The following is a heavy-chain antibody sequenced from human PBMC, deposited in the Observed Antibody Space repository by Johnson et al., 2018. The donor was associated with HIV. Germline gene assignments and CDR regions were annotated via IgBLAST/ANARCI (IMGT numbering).Heavy chain of an antibody. CDR3: ASSAPGLLPNDAFDI. J-gene: IGHJ3*02. CDR1: GSTFSSYA. D-gene: IGHD2-15*01. V-gene: IGHV3-30*02. Sequence: QMLLVESGGGVVQPGGSLRLSCVASGSTFSSYAMPWVRQAPGKGLEWVAFIRSHGRDPTYVYSLKARFSISRDNSENTVYPQMDSLTSEDTAVYSCASSAPGLLPNDAFDIWGQGTMVTVSS. CDR2: IRSHGRDP.